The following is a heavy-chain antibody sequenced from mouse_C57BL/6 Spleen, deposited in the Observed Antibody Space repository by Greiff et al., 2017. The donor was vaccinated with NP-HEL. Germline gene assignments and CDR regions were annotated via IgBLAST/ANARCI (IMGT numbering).Heavy chain of an antibody. V-gene: IGHV1-42*01. CDR1: GYSFTGYY. CDR2: INPSTGGT. Sequence: EVKLVESGPELVKPGASVKISCKASGYSFTGYYMNWVKQSPEKSLEWIGEINPSTGGTTYNQKFKAKATLTVDKSSSTAYMQLKSLTSEDSAVYYCARYGYQEYYFDYWGQGTTLTVSS. CDR3: ARYGYQEYYFDY. J-gene: IGHJ2*01. D-gene: IGHD2-2*01.